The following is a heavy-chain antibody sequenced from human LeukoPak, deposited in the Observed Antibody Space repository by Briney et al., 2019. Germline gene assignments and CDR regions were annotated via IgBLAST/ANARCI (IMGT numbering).Heavy chain of an antibody. CDR1: GFTFSSYA. D-gene: IGHD3-10*01. CDR3: ARDVGLLWFGELPSHY. V-gene: IGHV3-30*04. CDR2: ISYDGSNK. J-gene: IGHJ4*02. Sequence: GGSLRLSCAASGFTFSSYAMHWVRQAPGKGQEWVAVISYDGSNKYYADSVKGRFTISRDNSKNTLYLQMNSLRAEDTAVYYCARDVGLLWFGELPSHYWGQGTLVTVSS.